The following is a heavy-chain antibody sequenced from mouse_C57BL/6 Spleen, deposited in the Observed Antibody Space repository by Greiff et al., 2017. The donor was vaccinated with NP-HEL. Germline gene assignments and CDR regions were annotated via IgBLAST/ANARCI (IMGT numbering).Heavy chain of an antibody. CDR1: GYTFTDYE. CDR3: TRDRVNYYGSSFYAMDY. CDR2: IDPETGGT. J-gene: IGHJ4*01. V-gene: IGHV1-15*01. Sequence: QVQLQQSGAELVRPGASVTLSCKASGYTFTDYEMHWVKQTPVHGLEWIGAIDPETGGTAYNQKFKGKAILTADKSSSTAYMELRSLTSEDSAVYYCTRDRVNYYGSSFYAMDYWVKEPQSPSPQ. D-gene: IGHD1-1*01.